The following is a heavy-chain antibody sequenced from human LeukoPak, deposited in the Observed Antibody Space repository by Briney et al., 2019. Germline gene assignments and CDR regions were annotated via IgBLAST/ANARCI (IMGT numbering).Heavy chain of an antibody. CDR2: INPNGGGT. CDR3: ARVGIFREFDY. V-gene: IGHV1-2*02. J-gene: IGHJ4*02. Sequence: ASVKVSCKTSGYTFTGYYMHWVRQVPGQGLEWMGWINPNGGGTNYAQKFQGRVTMTRDMSTSTVYMELSSLRSEDTAVYYCARVGIFREFDYWGQGTLVTVSS. D-gene: IGHD2-21*01. CDR1: GYTFTGYY.